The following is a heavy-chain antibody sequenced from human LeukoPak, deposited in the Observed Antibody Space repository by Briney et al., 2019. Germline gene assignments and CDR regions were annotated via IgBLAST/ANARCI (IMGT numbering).Heavy chain of an antibody. J-gene: IGHJ3*02. V-gene: IGHV4-31*03. CDR1: GGSISSGGYY. CDR2: IYYSGST. CDR3: ARVLPHRHLRYGYYGRRGYAFDI. D-gene: IGHD4-17*01. Sequence: SETLSLTCTVSGGSISSGGYYWSWIRQHPGKGLEWIGYIYYSGSTYYNPSLKSRVIISVDTPKNQFSLKLSSVTAADTAVYYCARVLPHRHLRYGYYGRRGYAFDIWGQGTMVTVSS.